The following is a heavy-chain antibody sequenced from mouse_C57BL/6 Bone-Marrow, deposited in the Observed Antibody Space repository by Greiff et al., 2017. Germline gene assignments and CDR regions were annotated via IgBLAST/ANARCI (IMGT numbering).Heavy chain of an antibody. Sequence: VQLQQPGAELARPGASVKLSCKASGYTFTSYGIRWVKQRPGPGLEWIGDIYPRGSKTYYNQKFKDKATLTVDKSSSTAYMELRSLTSEDSAVYFCARSDWYVDVGDRGTTVIVTA. J-gene: IGHJ1*03. V-gene: IGHV1-81*01. CDR1: GYTFTSYG. CDR3: ARSDWYVDV. CDR2: IYPRGSKT.